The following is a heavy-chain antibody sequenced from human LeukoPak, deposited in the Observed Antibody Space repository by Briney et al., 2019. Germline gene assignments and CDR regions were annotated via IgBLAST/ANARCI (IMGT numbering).Heavy chain of an antibody. CDR3: ATSPVIPGTTATGD. J-gene: IGHJ4*02. CDR2: INPNSGGT. Sequence: GASVTVSFKASGYTFTGYYMHWVRQAPGQGREWMGWINPNSGGTNYAQKFQGRVTITRDTSISTAYMELSRLRSDDTAVYYCATSPVIPGTTATGDWGQGTLVTVSS. D-gene: IGHD1-7*01. V-gene: IGHV1-2*02. CDR1: GYTFTGYY.